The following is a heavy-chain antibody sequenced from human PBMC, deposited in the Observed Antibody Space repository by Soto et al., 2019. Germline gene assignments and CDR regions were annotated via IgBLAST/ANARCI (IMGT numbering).Heavy chain of an antibody. V-gene: IGHV4-31*03. CDR1: GRPGSSGGYY. CDR2: IYHIGSP. J-gene: IGHJ5*02. Sequence: TLSLTCTVSGRPGSSGGYYWTWIRQHPGRGLEWIGYIYHIGSPYYNPSLENRVTISLDTSKNQFSLNLTSVTAADTAIYYCVRDRVLDSSGHCFDTWCQGTLVSGSS. D-gene: IGHD3-22*01. CDR3: VRDRVLDSSGHCFDT.